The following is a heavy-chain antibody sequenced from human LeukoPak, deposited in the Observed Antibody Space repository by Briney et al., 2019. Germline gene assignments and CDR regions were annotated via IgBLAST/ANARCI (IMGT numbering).Heavy chain of an antibody. J-gene: IGHJ5*02. V-gene: IGHV4-38-2*02. Sequence: PSETLSLTCTVSGYPISSGYYWGWIRQPPGKGLEWIGSIYYSGSTYYNPSLKSRVTISVDTSKNQFSLKLSSVTAADTAVYYCASLAVYYGLDPWGQGTLVTVSS. CDR3: ASLAVYYGLDP. CDR1: GYPISSGYY. D-gene: IGHD3-10*01. CDR2: IYYSGST.